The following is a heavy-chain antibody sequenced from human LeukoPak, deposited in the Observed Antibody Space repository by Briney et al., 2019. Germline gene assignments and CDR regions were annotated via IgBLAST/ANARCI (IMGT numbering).Heavy chain of an antibody. D-gene: IGHD2/OR15-2a*01. V-gene: IGHV3-74*01. CDR3: AKASIYYYMDV. CDR1: GFTFSSYW. Sequence: GGSLRLSCAASGFTFSSYWMHWVRQAPGKGLVWVSRINSDGSSTSYPDPVKGRFTISRDNSKNTLYLQMNNVRAEDTAVYYCAKASIYYYMDVWGRGTTVTVS. CDR2: INSDGSST. J-gene: IGHJ6*03.